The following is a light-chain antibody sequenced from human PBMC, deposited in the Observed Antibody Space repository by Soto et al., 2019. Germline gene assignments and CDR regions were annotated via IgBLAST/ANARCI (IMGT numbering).Light chain of an antibody. CDR3: TSYITSTALDVI. J-gene: IGLJ2*01. Sequence: QSVLTQPASVSGSPGQSITISCTETSSDVGDYKYVSWYQQHPGKAPKLMIYEVSNRPSGVSNRFSGSKSGNTASLTISGLQAEDEADYYCTSYITSTALDVIFGGGTKVTVL. V-gene: IGLV2-14*01. CDR1: SSDVGDYKY. CDR2: EVS.